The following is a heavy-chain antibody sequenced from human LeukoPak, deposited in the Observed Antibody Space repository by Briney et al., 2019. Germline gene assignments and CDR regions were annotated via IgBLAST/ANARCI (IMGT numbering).Heavy chain of an antibody. J-gene: IGHJ3*02. CDR2: IYPGDSDI. CDR3: GRGARAAFDI. CDR1: GYSFTSYW. Sequence: GESLKISCKGSGYSFTSYWIGWVRQMPWKGLEWMGIIYPGDSDIRYSPSFQGQVTISVDKSMSTAYLQWSSLKASDTAMYYCGRGARAAFDIWGQGTMVTVSS. D-gene: IGHD1-26*01. V-gene: IGHV5-51*01.